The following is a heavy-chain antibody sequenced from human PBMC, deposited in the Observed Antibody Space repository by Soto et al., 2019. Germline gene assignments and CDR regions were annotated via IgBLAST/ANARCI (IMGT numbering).Heavy chain of an antibody. Sequence: QLQLQESGPGLVKPSETLSLTCSVSGDSINSDNYYWGWIRQPPGKGLEWIGSIYYRGNTYYNPSLKTRFTISLDKSKSQVSLKLNSVTAADSAVYFCARLEGLATISYYFDYWGQGTLVTVSS. V-gene: IGHV4-39*01. D-gene: IGHD3-9*01. CDR1: GDSINSDNYY. J-gene: IGHJ4*02. CDR2: IYYRGNT. CDR3: ARLEGLATISYYFDY.